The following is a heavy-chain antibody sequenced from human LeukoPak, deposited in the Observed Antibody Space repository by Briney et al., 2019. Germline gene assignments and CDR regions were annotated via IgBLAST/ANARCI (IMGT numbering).Heavy chain of an antibody. J-gene: IGHJ3*02. CDR3: ARASQDYYGSGSYYRGGDAFDI. V-gene: IGHV1-69*04. CDR1: GGTFSSYA. D-gene: IGHD3-10*01. Sequence: SVKVSCKASGGTFSSYAISWVRQAPGQGLEWMGRIIPILGIANYAQKFQARVTLTADKSTSTAYMELSSLRSDDTAVYYCARASQDYYGSGSYYRGGDAFDIWGQGTMVTVSS. CDR2: IIPILGIA.